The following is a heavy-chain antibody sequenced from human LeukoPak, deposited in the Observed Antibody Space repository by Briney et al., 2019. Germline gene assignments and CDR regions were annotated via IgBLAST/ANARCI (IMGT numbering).Heavy chain of an antibody. D-gene: IGHD4-17*01. CDR2: ISYSGTT. CDR1: GGSISSYY. CDR3: ARGPAVTTSMLVYYYVMDV. J-gene: IGHJ6*02. V-gene: IGHV4-39*07. Sequence: PSETLSLTCTVSGGSISSYYWGWIRQPPGKGLEWIGSISYSGTTYYNPSLKSRVTISVDTSRNQFSLKLSSVTAADTAVYYCARGPAVTTSMLVYYYVMDVWGQGTTVAVSS.